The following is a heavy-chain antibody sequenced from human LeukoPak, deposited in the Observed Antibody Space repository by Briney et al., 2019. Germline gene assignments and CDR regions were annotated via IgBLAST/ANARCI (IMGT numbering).Heavy chain of an antibody. J-gene: IGHJ4*02. CDR3: ARDKRDY. Sequence: PGGSLRLSCAASGITFSSYSMNWVRQAPGKGLEWISSISDTSSSIYYADSVKGRFTISRDNAKNSLYLQMNSLRAEDTAVYYCARDKRDYWGQGTLVTVSS. CDR1: GITFSSYS. CDR2: ISDTSSSI. V-gene: IGHV3-21*01.